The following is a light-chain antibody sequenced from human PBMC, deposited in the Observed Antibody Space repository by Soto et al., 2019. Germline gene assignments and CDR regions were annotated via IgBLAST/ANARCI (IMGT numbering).Light chain of an antibody. J-gene: IGLJ1*01. CDR1: SSDVGDSKH. CDR2: DFS. CDR3: SSYTSIFYV. Sequence: QSVLTQPASVSGSPGQSIAISCTGSSSDVGDSKHVSWYQQHPGKAPKLIIYDFSNRPSGVSNRFSGSKSGNMASLTISGLQADDEADYYCSSYTSIFYVFGTGTKATVL. V-gene: IGLV2-14*01.